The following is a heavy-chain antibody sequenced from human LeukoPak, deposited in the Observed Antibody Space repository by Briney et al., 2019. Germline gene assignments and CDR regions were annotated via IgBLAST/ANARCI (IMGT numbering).Heavy chain of an antibody. D-gene: IGHD6-19*01. V-gene: IGHV4-34*01. CDR1: GGSFSGYY. J-gene: IGHJ4*02. CDR3: ARQDEDSSGWYDY. Sequence: PSETLSLTCAVYGGSFSGYYWSWIRQPPGKGLEWIGEINHSGSTNYNPSLKSRVTISVDTSKNQFSLKLSSVTAADTAVYYCARQDEDSSGWYDYWGQGTLVTVSS. CDR2: INHSGST.